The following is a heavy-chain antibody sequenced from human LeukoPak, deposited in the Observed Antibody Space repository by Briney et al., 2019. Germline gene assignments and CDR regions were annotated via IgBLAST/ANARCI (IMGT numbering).Heavy chain of an antibody. J-gene: IGHJ4*02. CDR2: ISSSGSTI. D-gene: IGHD3-22*01. CDR3: ASFNDYYDSSGTDY. CDR1: GFTFSDYY. Sequence: GGSLRLSCAASGFTFSDYYMSWIRQAQGKGLEWVSYISSSGSTIYYADSVKGRFTISRDNAKNSLYLQMNSLRAEDTAVYYCASFNDYYDSSGTDYWGQGTLVTVSS. V-gene: IGHV3-11*04.